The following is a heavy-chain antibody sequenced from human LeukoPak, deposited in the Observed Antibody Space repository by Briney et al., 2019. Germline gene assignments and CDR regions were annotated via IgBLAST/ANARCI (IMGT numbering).Heavy chain of an antibody. CDR2: VHYSGST. CDR1: GGSISSYY. CDR3: ARGLVIAVTGWGQWELPPAGHDS. Sequence: SETLSLTCTVSGGSISSYYWSWIRQPPGKGLEWIGFVHYSGSTHYNPSLKSRVTISVDTSKNQVSLKLTSVTAADTAVYYCARGLVIAVTGWGQWELPPAGHDSWGQGTLVTVSS. V-gene: IGHV4-59*01. D-gene: IGHD1-26*01. J-gene: IGHJ4*02.